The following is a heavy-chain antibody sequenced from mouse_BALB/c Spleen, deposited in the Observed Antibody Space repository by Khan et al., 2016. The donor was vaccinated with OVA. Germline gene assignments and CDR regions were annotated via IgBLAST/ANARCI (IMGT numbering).Heavy chain of an antibody. Sequence: EVQLQQSGPDLVKPGASVKISCKASGYSFTGYYIHWVKQSHGKSLEWIGRVNPNTGGTSSNQTFKGKAILTVDKSSNTAYMELRSLTAEDSAVYSCAIYHGYFDVWGAGTTVTVSS. CDR3: AIYHGYFDV. J-gene: IGHJ1*01. CDR2: VNPNTGGT. D-gene: IGHD1-1*01. CDR1: GYSFTGYY. V-gene: IGHV1-26*01.